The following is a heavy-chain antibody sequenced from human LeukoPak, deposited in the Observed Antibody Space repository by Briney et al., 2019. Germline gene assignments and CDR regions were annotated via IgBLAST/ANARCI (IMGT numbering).Heavy chain of an antibody. D-gene: IGHD1-1*01. CDR1: GFTFSSYN. Sequence: GGSLRLSCAASGFTFSSYNMNWVRQAPGKGLEWVSYINHLGSQTDYADSVKGRFTISRDNAKNSLSLQMNNLSVDDTAVYYCVRARFTTFVYYWGQGTLVTVSS. J-gene: IGHJ4*02. V-gene: IGHV3-21*05. CDR2: INHLGSQT. CDR3: VRARFTTFVYY.